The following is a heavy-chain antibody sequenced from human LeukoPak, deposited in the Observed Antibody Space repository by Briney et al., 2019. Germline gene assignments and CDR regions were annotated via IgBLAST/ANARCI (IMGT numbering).Heavy chain of an antibody. J-gene: IGHJ6*03. V-gene: IGHV3-15*01. CDR2: IKSKTDGGTT. CDR3: ITEVRGSGSRYYYYYYYMDV. D-gene: IGHD3-10*01. Sequence: SGGSLRLSCAASGFTFSNAWMSWVRQAPGKGLEWVGRIKSKTDGGTTDYAAPVKGRFTISRDDSKNTLYLQMNSLKTEDTAVYYCITEVRGSGSRYYYYYYYMDVWGKGTTVTISS. CDR1: GFTFSNAW.